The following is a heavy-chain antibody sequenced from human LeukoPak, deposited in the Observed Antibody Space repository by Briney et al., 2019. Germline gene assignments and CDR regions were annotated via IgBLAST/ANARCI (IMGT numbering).Heavy chain of an antibody. J-gene: IGHJ5*02. CDR2: ISGSGGST. Sequence: GGPLRLSCAASGFTFSSYAMSWVRQAPGKGLEWVSAISGSGGSTYYADSVKGRFTISRDNSKNTLYLQMNSLRAEDTAVYYCAGDTYYDFWSGSHNWFDPWGQGTLVTVSS. V-gene: IGHV3-23*01. CDR1: GFTFSSYA. D-gene: IGHD3-3*01. CDR3: AGDTYYDFWSGSHNWFDP.